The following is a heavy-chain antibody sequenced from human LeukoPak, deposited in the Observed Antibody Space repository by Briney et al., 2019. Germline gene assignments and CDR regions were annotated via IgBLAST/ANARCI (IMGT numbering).Heavy chain of an antibody. D-gene: IGHD3-10*01. CDR3: ALRGGDAFDI. CDR2: IWYDGSKK. CDR1: GFTFSSYG. J-gene: IGHJ3*02. Sequence: GKSLRLSCATSGFTFSSYGMHWVRQAPGKGLEWVAVIWYDGSKKYYADSVKGRFTISRDNAKNSLYLQMNSLRAEDTAVYYCALRGGDAFDIWGQGTMVTVSS. V-gene: IGHV3-33*03.